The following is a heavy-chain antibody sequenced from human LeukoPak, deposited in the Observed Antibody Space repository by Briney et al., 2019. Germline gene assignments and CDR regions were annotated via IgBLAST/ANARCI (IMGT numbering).Heavy chain of an antibody. J-gene: IGHJ4*02. CDR1: GFTFTNAW. Sequence: PGGSLRLSCEASGFTFTNAWMNWVRQAPGKGPEWVGRMKSKRDGGATEYAAPVKGRFTISRDDSKNTLYLQMNSLKTEDTAVYYCTTDPYYYDTVRNYFDYWGQGTLVTVSS. D-gene: IGHD3-22*01. CDR2: MKSKRDGGAT. V-gene: IGHV3-15*01. CDR3: TTDPYYYDTVRNYFDY.